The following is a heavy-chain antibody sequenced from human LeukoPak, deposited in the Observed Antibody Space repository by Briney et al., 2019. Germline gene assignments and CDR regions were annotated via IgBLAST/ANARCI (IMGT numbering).Heavy chain of an antibody. Sequence: SETLSLTCSVSGVSMTNLYWTWIRQPPGKGLEWIGDIYDSGSTRYNTSLESRVTISVDTSKNQFSLKLSSVTAADTAVYYCANGGSTNFYYGDVWGQGTTVTVSS. CDR2: IYDSGST. CDR1: GVSMTNLY. V-gene: IGHV4-59*01. J-gene: IGHJ6*02. D-gene: IGHD2/OR15-2a*01. CDR3: ANGGSTNFYYGDV.